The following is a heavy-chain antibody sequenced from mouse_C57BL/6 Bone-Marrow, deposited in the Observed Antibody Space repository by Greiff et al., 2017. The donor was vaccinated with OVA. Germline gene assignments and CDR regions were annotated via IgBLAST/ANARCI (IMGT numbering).Heavy chain of an antibody. V-gene: IGHV2-6*01. J-gene: IGHJ1*03. CDR2: IWGVGST. D-gene: IGHD2-4*01. CDR1: GFSLTSYG. Sequence: QVQLKESGPGLVAPSQSLSITCTVSGFSLTSYGVDWVRQSPGKGLEWLGVIWGVGSTNYNSALKSRLSISKDNSKCQVILKMNSLQTDDSAMYYCASVVYYCVYYDYDPVFDVWGTGTTVTVSS. CDR3: ASVVYYCVYYDYDPVFDV.